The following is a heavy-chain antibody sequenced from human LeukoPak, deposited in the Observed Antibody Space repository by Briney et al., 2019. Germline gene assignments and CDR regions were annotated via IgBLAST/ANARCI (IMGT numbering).Heavy chain of an antibody. D-gene: IGHD3-22*01. CDR1: GITLSNYG. CDR3: AKRGVVIRVILVGFHKEAYYFDS. Sequence: PGGSLRLSCAVSGITLSNYGMSWVRQAPGKGLEWVAGISDSGGRTNYADSVKGRFTISRDNPKNTLYLQMNSLRPEDTAVYFCAKRGVVIRVILVGFHKEAYYFDSWGQGVPVTVSS. CDR2: ISDSGGRT. J-gene: IGHJ4*02. V-gene: IGHV3-23*01.